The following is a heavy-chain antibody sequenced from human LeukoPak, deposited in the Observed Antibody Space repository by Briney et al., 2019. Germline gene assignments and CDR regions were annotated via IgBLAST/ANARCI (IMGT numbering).Heavy chain of an antibody. D-gene: IGHD3-9*01. CDR2: LNPNTGDT. CDR1: GYTFTGHY. CDR3: TRIGLKTTGYYRLDY. J-gene: IGHJ4*02. V-gene: IGHV1-2*02. Sequence: ASVKVSCKASGYTFTGHYLHWVRQAPGQGLEWMGWLNPNTGDTLYIQKFQGRVTMTGDTSIGTAYMELSSLMSDDTAVYYCTRIGLKTTGYYRLDYWGQGTLVTVSS.